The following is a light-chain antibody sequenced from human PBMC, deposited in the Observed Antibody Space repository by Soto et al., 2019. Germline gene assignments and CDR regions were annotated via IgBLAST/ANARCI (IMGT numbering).Light chain of an antibody. J-gene: IGKJ4*02. CDR3: QQANPLSLP. V-gene: IGKV1-12*01. CDR2: TVS. Sequence: DIQMTQSPSSVSASVGDRVTITCRASEGISSWFAWYQQKPGKAPKHLIYTVSSLQTGVPSRFSGSGSGPHVTLTSSRLQPEDVAPCYCQQANPLSLPVGGGPELEI. CDR1: EGISSW.